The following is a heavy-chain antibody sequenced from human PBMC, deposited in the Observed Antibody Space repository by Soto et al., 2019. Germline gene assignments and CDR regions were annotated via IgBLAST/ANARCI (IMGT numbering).Heavy chain of an antibody. CDR1: GGSISSSSYY. CDR2: IYYSGST. D-gene: IGHD5-12*01. V-gene: IGHV4-39*01. CDR3: ARTSGYDLYYFDY. J-gene: IGHJ4*02. Sequence: SETLSLTCTVSGGSISSSSYYWGWIRQPPGEGLEWIGSIYYSGSTYYNPSLKSRVTISVDTSKNQFSLKLSSVTAADTAVYYCARTSGYDLYYFDYWGQGTLVTVSS.